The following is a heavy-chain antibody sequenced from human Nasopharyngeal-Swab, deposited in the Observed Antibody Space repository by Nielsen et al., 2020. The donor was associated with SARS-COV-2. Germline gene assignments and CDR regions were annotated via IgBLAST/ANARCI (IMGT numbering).Heavy chain of an antibody. J-gene: IGHJ4*02. V-gene: IGHV3-21*01. CDR2: ISSSSTYI. CDR3: ARSPYYDFWSGYYTRFDY. Sequence: WIRQPPGKGLEWVSSISSSSTYIYYADSVKGRFTVSRDNAKNSLHLQMSSLRTEDAAVYYCARSPYYDFWSGYYTRFDYWGRGTLVTVSS. D-gene: IGHD3-3*01.